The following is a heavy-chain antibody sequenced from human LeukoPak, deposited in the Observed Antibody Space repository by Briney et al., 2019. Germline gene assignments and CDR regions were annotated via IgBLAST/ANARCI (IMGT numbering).Heavy chain of an antibody. J-gene: IGHJ4*02. V-gene: IGHV4-30-2*01. CDR1: GGSISSGGYS. CDR2: IYHSGST. CDR3: ARRIAAAGTDQYFDY. Sequence: TLSLTCAVSGGSISSGGYSWSWIRQPPGKGLEWIGYIYHSGSTYYNPSLKSRVTISVDRSKNQFSLKLSSVTAADTAVYYCARRIAAAGTDQYFDYWDQGTLVTVSS. D-gene: IGHD6-13*01.